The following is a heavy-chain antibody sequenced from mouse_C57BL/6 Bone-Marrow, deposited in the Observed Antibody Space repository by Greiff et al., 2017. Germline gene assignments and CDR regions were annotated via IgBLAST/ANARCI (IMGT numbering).Heavy chain of an antibody. D-gene: IGHD2-12*01. J-gene: IGHJ1*03. CDR3: ARWGYYSAYWYFDV. V-gene: IGHV1-59*01. Sequence: QVQLQQPGAELVRPGTSVKLSCKASGYTFTSYWMHWVKQRPGQGLEWIGVIDPSDSYTNYNQKFKGKATLTVDTSSSTAYMQLSSLTSEDSAVYYGARWGYYSAYWYFDVWGTGTTGTVSS. CDR2: IDPSDSYT. CDR1: GYTFTSYW.